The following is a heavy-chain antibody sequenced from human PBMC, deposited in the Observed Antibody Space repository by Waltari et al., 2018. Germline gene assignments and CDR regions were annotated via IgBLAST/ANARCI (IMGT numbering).Heavy chain of an antibody. CDR1: GYSISSGYY. V-gene: IGHV4-38-2*01. CDR2: IYHSGST. Sequence: QVQLQESGPGLVKPSETLSLTCAVSGYSISSGYYWGWFRQPPGKGLEWIGSIYHSGSTYYNPSLKSRVTISVDTSKNQFSLKLSSVTAADTAVYYCARMEDTAMVYVFDYWGQGTLVTVSS. D-gene: IGHD5-18*01. CDR3: ARMEDTAMVYVFDY. J-gene: IGHJ4*02.